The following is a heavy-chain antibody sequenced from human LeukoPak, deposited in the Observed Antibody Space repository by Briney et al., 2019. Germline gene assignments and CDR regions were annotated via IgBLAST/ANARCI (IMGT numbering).Heavy chain of an antibody. J-gene: IGHJ6*03. V-gene: IGHV3-21*01. Sequence: PGGSLRLSCAASGFTFSSYSMNWVRQAPGKGLEWVSSISSSSSYIYYADSVKGRFTISRDNAKNSLYLQMNSLRAEDTAVYYCAREHRFETPGDPYYYYYMDVWGKGTTVTVSS. CDR3: AREHRFETPGDPYYYYYMDV. CDR2: ISSSSSYI. D-gene: IGHD3-3*01. CDR1: GFTFSSYS.